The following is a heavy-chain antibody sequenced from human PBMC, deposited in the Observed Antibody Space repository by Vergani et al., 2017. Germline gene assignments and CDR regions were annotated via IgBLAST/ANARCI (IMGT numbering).Heavy chain of an antibody. V-gene: IGHV3-23*04. Sequence: EVQLVESGGGLVKPGGSLRLSCAASGFTFSSYSMNWVRQAPGKGLEWVSTLSASDRRTHYADSVKGRFTISRDNSKNTLSLQMNSLTAEDTAIYYCAGPQGTSAYYYGGFDYWGQGILVTVSS. D-gene: IGHD3-22*01. CDR2: LSASDRRT. J-gene: IGHJ4*02. CDR1: GFTFSSYS. CDR3: AGPQGTSAYYYGGFDY.